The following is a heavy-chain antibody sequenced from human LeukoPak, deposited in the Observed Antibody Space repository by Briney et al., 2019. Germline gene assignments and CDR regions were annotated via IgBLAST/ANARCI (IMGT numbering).Heavy chain of an antibody. CDR2: ISDSGGST. V-gene: IGHV3-23*01. D-gene: IGHD2-8*01. CDR1: GFTFSRYA. CDR3: AKDTSIGRYCTNGVCSTFDY. J-gene: IGHJ4*02. Sequence: GGSLRLSCAASGFTFSRYAMSWVRQAPGKGLEWVSAISDSGGSTYDADSVKGRFTISRDNSKNTLYLQMNSLRAEDTAVYYCAKDTSIGRYCTNGVCSTFDYWGQGTLVTVSS.